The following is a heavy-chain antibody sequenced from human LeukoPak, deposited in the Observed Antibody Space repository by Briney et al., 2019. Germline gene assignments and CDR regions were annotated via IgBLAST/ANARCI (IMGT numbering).Heavy chain of an antibody. CDR2: IKQDGSEK. V-gene: IGHV3-7*03. D-gene: IGHD3-22*01. CDR3: ARGGDSSGYYPGY. Sequence: GGSLRLSCAASGFTFSSHWMSWVRQAPGKGLEWVANIKQDGSEKYYVDSVKGRFTISRDNAKNSLYLQMNSLRAEDTAVYYCARGGDSSGYYPGYWGQGTLVTVSS. CDR1: GFTFSSHW. J-gene: IGHJ4*02.